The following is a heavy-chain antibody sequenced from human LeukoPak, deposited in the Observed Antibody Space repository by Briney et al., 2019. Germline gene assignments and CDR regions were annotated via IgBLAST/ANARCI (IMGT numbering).Heavy chain of an antibody. CDR2: INPNSGGT. D-gene: IGHD3-22*01. J-gene: IGHJ1*01. CDR1: GYTFTGYS. V-gene: IGHV1-2*02. CDR3: AREDFYDSSGYYKNKEYFQH. Sequence: GASVKVSCRASGYTFTGYSMHWLRQAPGQGLEWMGWINPNSGGTNYAQKFQGRVTMTRDTSISTAYMELSWLRSDDTAVYYCAREDFYDSSGYYKNKEYFQHWGQGTLVTVSS.